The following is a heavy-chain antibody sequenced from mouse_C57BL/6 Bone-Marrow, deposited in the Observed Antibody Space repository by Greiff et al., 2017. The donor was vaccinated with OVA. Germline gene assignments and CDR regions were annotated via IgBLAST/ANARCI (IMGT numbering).Heavy chain of an antibody. CDR1: GFTFSDYY. V-gene: IGHV5-12*01. D-gene: IGHD1-1*01. CDR3: ARHKGYYDSSPYWYFDV. J-gene: IGHJ1*03. Sequence: EVKLVESGGGLVQPGGSLKLSCAASGFTFSDYYMYWVRQTPEKRLEWVAYISNGGGSTYYPDTVKGRFTISRDNAKNTLYLQMSRLKSEDTAMYYFARHKGYYDSSPYWYFDVWGTGTTVTVSS. CDR2: ISNGGGST.